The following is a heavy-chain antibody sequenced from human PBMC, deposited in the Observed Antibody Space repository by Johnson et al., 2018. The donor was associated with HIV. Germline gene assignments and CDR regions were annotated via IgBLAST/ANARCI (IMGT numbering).Heavy chain of an antibody. J-gene: IGHJ3*02. Sequence: VQLVESGGGLVQPGRSLRLSCTASGFTFGDYAMTWVRQAPGKGLEWVGFIRNKANSYTTEYAASGKGRFTISRDDSKNSLYLQMNSLKTEDTAVYYCARVGQQSNAFDIWGQGTRVTVSS. CDR1: GFTFGDYA. D-gene: IGHD6-13*01. CDR2: IRNKANSYTT. CDR3: ARVGQQSNAFDI. V-gene: IGHV3-49*04.